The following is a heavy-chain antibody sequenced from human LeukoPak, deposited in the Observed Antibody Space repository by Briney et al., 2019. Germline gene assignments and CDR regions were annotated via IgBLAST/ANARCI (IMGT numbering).Heavy chain of an antibody. D-gene: IGHD3-3*01. J-gene: IGHJ4*02. CDR1: GGPISSGGYY. V-gene: IGHV4-31*03. Sequence: SETLSLTCTVSGGPISSGGYYWRWIRQHPGKGLEWIGYIYYSGSTYYNPSLKSRVTISVDTSKNQFSLKLSSVTAADTAVYYCARDQGGYDFWSGYSSPGYFDYWGQGTLVTVSS. CDR3: ARDQGGYDFWSGYSSPGYFDY. CDR2: IYYSGST.